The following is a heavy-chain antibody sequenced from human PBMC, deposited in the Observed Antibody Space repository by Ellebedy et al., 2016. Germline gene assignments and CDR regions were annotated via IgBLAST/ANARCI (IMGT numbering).Heavy chain of an antibody. J-gene: IGHJ4*02. CDR3: RQGHYFDQ. Sequence: GESLKISXAPSGLTVSSFFMGWVRQAPGKGLEWVSTMRGDGAKTHLADSVKGRFTMSRDIPKNTVYLQMNRLRAEDTAVYYCRQGHYFDQWGQGALVTVSS. V-gene: IGHV3-23*01. CDR1: GLTVSSFF. CDR2: MRGDGAKT.